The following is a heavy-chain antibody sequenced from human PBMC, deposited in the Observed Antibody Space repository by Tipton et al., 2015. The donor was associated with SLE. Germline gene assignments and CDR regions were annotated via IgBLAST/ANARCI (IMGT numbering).Heavy chain of an antibody. CDR2: ISWNSGSI. CDR1: GFTFDDYA. Sequence: SLRLSCAASGFTFDDYAMHWIRQAPGKGLEWVSGISWNSGSIGYADSVKGRFTISRDNAKNSLYLQMNSLRAEDTALYYCAKDKVQRAEGVFAYGGRGTLVTGSS. CDR3: AKDKVQRAEGVFAY. V-gene: IGHV3-9*01. J-gene: IGHJ4*02.